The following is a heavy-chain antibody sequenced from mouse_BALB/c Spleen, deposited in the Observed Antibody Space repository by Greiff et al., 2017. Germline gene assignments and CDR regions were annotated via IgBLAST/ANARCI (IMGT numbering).Heavy chain of an antibody. CDR1: GFTFSNYW. D-gene: IGHD4-1*02. Sequence: DVQLQESGGGLVQPGGSMKLSCVASGFTFSNYWMNWVRQSPEKGLEWVAEIRLKSNNYATHYAESVKGRFTISRDDSKSSVYLQMNNLRAEDTGIYYCTSQLGPFAYWGQGTLVTVSA. V-gene: IGHV6-6*02. J-gene: IGHJ3*01. CDR3: TSQLGPFAY. CDR2: IRLKSNNYAT.